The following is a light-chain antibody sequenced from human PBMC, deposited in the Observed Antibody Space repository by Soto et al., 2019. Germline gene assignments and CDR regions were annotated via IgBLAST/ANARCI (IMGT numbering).Light chain of an antibody. CDR3: QQYGTSPPLS. Sequence: EIVLTQSPGTLSLSPGERATPSCRASQSVTSSYLAWYQQKLGQAPRLLIYGASTRATGLPDRFSGSGSGTDFSLTISRLEPEDFAVYYCQQYGTSPPLSFGGGTKVDIK. V-gene: IGKV3-20*01. J-gene: IGKJ4*01. CDR1: QSVTSSY. CDR2: GAS.